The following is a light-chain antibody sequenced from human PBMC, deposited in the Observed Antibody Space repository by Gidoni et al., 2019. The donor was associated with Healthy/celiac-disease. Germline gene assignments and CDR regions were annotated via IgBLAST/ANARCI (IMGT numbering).Light chain of an antibody. CDR3: QQANSFPALT. V-gene: IGKV1-12*01. CDR2: AAS. CDR1: TGISSW. J-gene: IGKJ4*01. Sequence: DIQMTQSPSSVSASLGDRVTITCRASTGISSWLAWYQQKPGKAPKLLIYAASSLQSGVPSRVSVSGSGTDFTLTISSLQPEDFETYYCQQANSFPALTFGGXTKVEIK.